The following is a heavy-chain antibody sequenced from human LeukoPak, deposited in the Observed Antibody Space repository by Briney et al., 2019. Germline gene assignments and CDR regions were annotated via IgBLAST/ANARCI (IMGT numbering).Heavy chain of an antibody. CDR1: GFTFSSYG. Sequence: GGSLRLSCAASGFTFSSYGMHWVRQAPGKGLEWVAVISYDGSNKYYADSMKGRFTISRDNSKNTLYLQMNSLRAEDTAVYYCAKDFYDDSSGYYTPGDAFDIWGQGTMVTVSS. CDR3: AKDFYDDSSGYYTPGDAFDI. D-gene: IGHD3-22*01. CDR2: ISYDGSNK. V-gene: IGHV3-30*18. J-gene: IGHJ3*02.